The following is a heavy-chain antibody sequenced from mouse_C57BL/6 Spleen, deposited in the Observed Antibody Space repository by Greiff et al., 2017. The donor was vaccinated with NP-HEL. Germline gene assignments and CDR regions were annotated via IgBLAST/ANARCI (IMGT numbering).Heavy chain of an antibody. CDR2: IDPANGNT. D-gene: IGHD1-1*01. CDR1: GFNIKNTY. J-gene: IGHJ2*01. CDR3: ARSTHYGSSLYYFDY. Sequence: EVQLQQSVAELVRPGASVKLSCTASGFNIKNTYMHWVKQRPEQGLEWIGRIDPANGNTKYAPKFQGKATITADTSSNTAYLQLSSLTSEDTAIYYCARSTHYGSSLYYFDYWGQGTTLTVSS. V-gene: IGHV14-3*01.